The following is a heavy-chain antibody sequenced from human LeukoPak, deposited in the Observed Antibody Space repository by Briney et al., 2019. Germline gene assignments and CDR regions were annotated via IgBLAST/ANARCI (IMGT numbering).Heavy chain of an antibody. CDR3: ARDHQPLHLVRGVIIADDAFDI. V-gene: IGHV1-18*01. Sequence: ASVKVSCKASGYTFTSYAMHWVRQAPGQGLEWMGWISAYNGNTNYAQKFQGRVTMITDTSTSTAYMELRSLRSDDTAVYYCARDHQPLHLVRGVIIADDAFDIWGQGTMVTVSS. J-gene: IGHJ3*02. CDR1: GYTFTSYA. D-gene: IGHD3-10*01. CDR2: ISAYNGNT.